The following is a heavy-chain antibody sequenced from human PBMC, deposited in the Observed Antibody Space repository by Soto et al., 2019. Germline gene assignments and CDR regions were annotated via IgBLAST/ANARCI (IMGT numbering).Heavy chain of an antibody. CDR2: IQHDGNEN. Sequence: EVQLVESGGGLVQPGGSLRLSCAAYGFAFSSDWMSWVRQAPGKGLEWLANIQHDGNENYYVDSVNGRFTISRDNAKNSLYLQMNSLGVADTAVYYCARSGPILIGVVAAVFAYCGQGTLVPVS. D-gene: IGHD2-15*01. CDR1: GFAFSSDW. CDR3: ARSGPILIGVVAAVFAY. V-gene: IGHV3-7*01. J-gene: IGHJ4*02.